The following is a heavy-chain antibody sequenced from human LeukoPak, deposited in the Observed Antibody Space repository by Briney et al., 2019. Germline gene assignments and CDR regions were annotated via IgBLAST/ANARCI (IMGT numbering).Heavy chain of an antibody. V-gene: IGHV1-8*03. CDR2: INPNSDNT. J-gene: IGHJ4*02. Sequence: GASVKVSCKASGYTFTSYDVNWVRQATGQGLEWMGWINPNSDNTDYAQKFQGRVTFTRNTSINTAYMELTSLRSEDTAVYYCAIGAVGFDYWGQGTLVTVSS. CDR3: AIGAVGFDY. D-gene: IGHD2-2*01. CDR1: GYTFTSYD.